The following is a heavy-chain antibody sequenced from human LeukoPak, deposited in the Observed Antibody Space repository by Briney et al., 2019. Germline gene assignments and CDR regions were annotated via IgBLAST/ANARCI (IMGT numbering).Heavy chain of an antibody. CDR3: AKGSVSSSSSYFDY. CDR1: GFTFSSYG. Sequence: GGSLRLSCAASGFTFSSYGMHWVRQAPGKGLEWVAFIRYDGSNKYYADSVKGRFTISRDNSKNTLYLQMNSLRAEDTAVYYCAKGSVSSSSSYFDYWSQGTLVTVSS. J-gene: IGHJ4*02. CDR2: IRYDGSNK. V-gene: IGHV3-30*02. D-gene: IGHD6-6*01.